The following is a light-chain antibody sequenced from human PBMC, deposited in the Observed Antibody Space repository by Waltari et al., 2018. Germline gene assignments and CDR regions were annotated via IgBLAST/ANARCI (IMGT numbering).Light chain of an antibody. Sequence: EIVMTQSTANLSESPGERANLSCRASQSFRSNYLAWYQQKPGQAPRLLIYGVSTRATGIPARFSGSGFGTEFTLTISSVQAEDFAVYYCQQYDNWPPLTFGQGTRLEIK. J-gene: IGKJ5*01. CDR3: QQYDNWPPLT. CDR1: QSFRSN. CDR2: GVS. V-gene: IGKV3-15*01.